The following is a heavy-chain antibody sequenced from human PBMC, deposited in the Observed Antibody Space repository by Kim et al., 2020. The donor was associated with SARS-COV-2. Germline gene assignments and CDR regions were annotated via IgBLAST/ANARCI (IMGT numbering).Heavy chain of an antibody. D-gene: IGHD1-26*01. J-gene: IGHJ6*02. CDR1: GFTFNNYG. V-gene: IGHV3-30*02. CDR2: ITYEGSKK. CDR3: AKQGCIVELSTYYGMDL. Sequence: GGSLRLSCAASGFTFNNYGMHWVRQAPGKGLEWVAFITYEGSKKQYLDSLKGRFIASRNYSKNTLYLQMNSLTAEDTAVYYCAKQGCIVELSTYYGMDLWGQGTTVTVSS.